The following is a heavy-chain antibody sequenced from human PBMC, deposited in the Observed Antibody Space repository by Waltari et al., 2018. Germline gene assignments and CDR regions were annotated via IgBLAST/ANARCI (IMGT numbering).Heavy chain of an antibody. V-gene: IGHV3-7*01. Sequence: EVQLVESGGGLVQPGGSLRLSCATSGFTFRSNWMSWVRQAPGKRLEWVANIKPGGGDESYVDSVKGRFTISRDDAKNSLYLQMNSLRAEDTAVYYCARDFRGGDDLFRGQGTLVTVSS. CDR3: ARDFRGGDDLF. J-gene: IGHJ4*02. CDR2: IKPGGGDE. D-gene: IGHD4-17*01. CDR1: GFTFRSNW.